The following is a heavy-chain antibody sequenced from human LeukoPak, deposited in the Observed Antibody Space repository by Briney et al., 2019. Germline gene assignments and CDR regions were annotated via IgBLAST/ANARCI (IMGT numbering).Heavy chain of an antibody. D-gene: IGHD2-15*01. J-gene: IGHJ4*02. CDR1: GFRLSRYA. Sequence: PGCALRLSCTVCGFRLSRYAMLWVRRPPGKGLEWVSATSSSDYGRYYADSVRGQFTTSRNNARNTIYLQMNSLRAEDAAVYYCAKAPVSSCRGAFCYPFDSWGQGTLVTVSS. CDR3: AKAPVSSCRGAFCYPFDS. V-gene: IGHV3-23*01. CDR2: TSSSDYGR.